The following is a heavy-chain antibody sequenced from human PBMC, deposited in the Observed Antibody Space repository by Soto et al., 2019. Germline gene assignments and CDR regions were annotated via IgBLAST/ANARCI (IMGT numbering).Heavy chain of an antibody. J-gene: IGHJ6*02. D-gene: IGHD3-10*01. CDR1: GGSISSGSYY. CDR2: IYYSGST. Sequence: QVQLQESGPGLVKPSQTLSLTCTVSGGSISSGSYYWSWIRQLPGKGLEWIGYIYYSGSTYYNPSLKSRVTISRDTSKNTFSLKLNSVTAADTAVYYCATRTDYYYGSGSLGGIDVWGQGTTVTVSS. V-gene: IGHV4-31*03. CDR3: ATRTDYYYGSGSLGGIDV.